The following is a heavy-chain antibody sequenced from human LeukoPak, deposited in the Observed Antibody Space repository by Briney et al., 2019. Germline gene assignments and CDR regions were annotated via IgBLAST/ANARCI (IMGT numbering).Heavy chain of an antibody. D-gene: IGHD2-2*01. CDR2: VFHSGST. J-gene: IGHJ4*02. CDR1: GYSIRSCRY. V-gene: IGHV4-38-2*01. CDR3: ARCLSTAGIDY. Sequence: SETLSLTCAVSGYSIRSCRYWGWIRQPPGKGLEWIGSVFHSGSTYYNPSLKSRVTISVDTSKNQFSLNLRSVTAADTAMYFCARCLSTAGIDYWGQGTLVTVSS.